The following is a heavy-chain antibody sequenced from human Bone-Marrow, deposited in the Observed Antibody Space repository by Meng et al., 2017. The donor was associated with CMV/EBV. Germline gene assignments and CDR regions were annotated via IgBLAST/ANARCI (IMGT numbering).Heavy chain of an antibody. CDR3: AKWGFSVGFES. V-gene: IGHV3-23*01. CDR1: GFIFSAYV. Sequence: GASLKISCAASGFIFSAYVMSWVRQAPGRGLEWGSTISGRGVGTYDADSVKGRFTVSRDTSQTTLYLQMNSRCDEASAIYDCAKWGFSVGFESWGQGTLVTVSS. CDR2: ISGRGVGT. D-gene: IGHD3-16*01. J-gene: IGHJ4*02.